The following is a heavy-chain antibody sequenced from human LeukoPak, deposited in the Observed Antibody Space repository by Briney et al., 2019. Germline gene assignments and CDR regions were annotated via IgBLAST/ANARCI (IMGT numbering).Heavy chain of an antibody. D-gene: IGHD2-2*02. J-gene: IGHJ4*02. CDR2: IYYSGST. CDR1: GGSISSSSYY. V-gene: IGHV4-39*01. CDR3: ARAEVYCSSTSCYNIYFDY. Sequence: SETLSLTCTVSGGSISSSSYYWGWIRQPPGKGLEWIGSIYYSGSTYYNPSLKSRVTISVDTSKNQFSLKLSSVTAADTAVYYCARAEVYCSSTSCYNIYFDYWGQGTLVTVSS.